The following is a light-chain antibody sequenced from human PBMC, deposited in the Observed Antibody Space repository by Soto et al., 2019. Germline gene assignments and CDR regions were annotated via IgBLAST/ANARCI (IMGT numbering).Light chain of an antibody. Sequence: EIVLTQSPATLSLSPGERATLSCRASQSVSDYLAWYQQKPGQAPRLLIYDASNRATGIPARFSGSGFGTDFTLTISRLEPEDFAVYYCQQYGSLPLTFGGGTKVDIK. CDR3: QQYGSLPLT. V-gene: IGKV3-11*01. CDR2: DAS. CDR1: QSVSDY. J-gene: IGKJ4*01.